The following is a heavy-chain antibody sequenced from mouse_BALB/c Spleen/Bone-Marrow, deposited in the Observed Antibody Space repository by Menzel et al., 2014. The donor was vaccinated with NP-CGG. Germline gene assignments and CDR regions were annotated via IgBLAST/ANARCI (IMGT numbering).Heavy chain of an antibody. CDR2: ISSGGGGT. Sequence: EVKLMESGGGLVKPGGSLKLSCAASGFAFSSYDMSWVRQTPEKRLEWVAYISSGGGGTYYPDTVKGRFTISRDNAKNTLYLQMSSLKSEDTAMYYCARHEDGYYDAMDYWGQGTSVTVSS. J-gene: IGHJ4*01. D-gene: IGHD2-3*01. V-gene: IGHV5-12-1*01. CDR3: ARHEDGYYDAMDY. CDR1: GFAFSSYD.